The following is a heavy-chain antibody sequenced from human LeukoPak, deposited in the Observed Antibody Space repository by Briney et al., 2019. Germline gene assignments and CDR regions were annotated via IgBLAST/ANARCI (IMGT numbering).Heavy chain of an antibody. CDR2: IKQDGSEK. Sequence: GGSLRLSCAASGFTFSSYWMSWVRQAPGKGLEWVANIKQDGSEKYYVDSVKGRFTISRDNAKNSLYLQMDSLRAGDTAVYYCARGGYCSGGSCYSYYYGMDVWGQGTTVTVSS. CDR3: ARGGYCSGGSCYSYYYGMDV. V-gene: IGHV3-7*01. J-gene: IGHJ6*02. D-gene: IGHD2-15*01. CDR1: GFTFSSYW.